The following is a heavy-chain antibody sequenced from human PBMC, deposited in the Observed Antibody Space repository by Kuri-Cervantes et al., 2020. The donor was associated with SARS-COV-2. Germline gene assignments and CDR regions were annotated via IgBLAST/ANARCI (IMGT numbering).Heavy chain of an antibody. CDR3: AKGELLWFGEQQSGGMDV. CDR2: ISSSSSYT. D-gene: IGHD3-10*01. CDR1: GFTFSDYY. V-gene: IGHV3-11*05. Sequence: GGSLRLSCAASGFTFSDYYMSWIRQAPGKGLEWVSYISSSSSYTNYADSVKGRFTISKDNAKNSLYLQMNSLRAEDTAVYYCAKGELLWFGEQQSGGMDVWGQGTTVTVSS. J-gene: IGHJ6*02.